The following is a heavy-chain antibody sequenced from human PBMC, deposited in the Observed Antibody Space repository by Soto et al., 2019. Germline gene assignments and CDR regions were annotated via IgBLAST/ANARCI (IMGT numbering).Heavy chain of an antibody. J-gene: IGHJ4*02. CDR3: AKEWGYYGSSTFDY. Sequence: GGSLRLSYAASGFTFSSYAMSWVLQAPGKGLEWVSAISGSGGSTYYADSVKGRFTISRDNSKNTLYLQMNSLRAEDTAVYYCAKEWGYYGSSTFDYWGQGTLVTVSS. V-gene: IGHV3-23*01. CDR1: GFTFSSYA. CDR2: ISGSGGST. D-gene: IGHD3-10*01.